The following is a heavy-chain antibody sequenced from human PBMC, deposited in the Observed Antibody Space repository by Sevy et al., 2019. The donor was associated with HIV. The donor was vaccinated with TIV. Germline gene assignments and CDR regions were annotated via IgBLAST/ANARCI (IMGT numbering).Heavy chain of an antibody. CDR2: ISSSSSTI. CDR3: ARDPACSSTSCYRYYYGMDV. CDR1: GFTFSSYS. Sequence: GVSLRLSCAASGFTFSSYSMNWVRQAPGKGLEWVSYISSSSSTIYYADSVKGRFTISRDNAKNSLYLQMNSLRAEDTAVYYCARDPACSSTSCYRYYYGMDVWGQGTTVTVSS. J-gene: IGHJ6*02. V-gene: IGHV3-48*01. D-gene: IGHD2-2*01.